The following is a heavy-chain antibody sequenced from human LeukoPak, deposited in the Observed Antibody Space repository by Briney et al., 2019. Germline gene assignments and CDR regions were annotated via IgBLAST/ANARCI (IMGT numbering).Heavy chain of an antibody. Sequence: SETLSLTCTVSGGSISDYFWSWIRQPAGKGLEWIGRIYSSGSNNYSPSLKSRVTMSLDTSKNHLSLNLSSVTAADTAVYYCAREPTSGREPTSGRPLDYWGQGTLVTVSS. CDR1: GGSISDYF. CDR3: AREPTSGREPTSGRPLDY. J-gene: IGHJ4*02. CDR2: IYSSGSN. V-gene: IGHV4-4*07. D-gene: IGHD5-12*01.